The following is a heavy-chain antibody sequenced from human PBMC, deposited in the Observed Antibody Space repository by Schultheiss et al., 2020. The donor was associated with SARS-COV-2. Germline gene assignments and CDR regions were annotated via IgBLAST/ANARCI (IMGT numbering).Heavy chain of an antibody. CDR3: ARDGISIDRTWAFDI. Sequence: SQTLSLTCAVSGYSISSGYYWGWIRQPPGKGLEWIGSIYHSGSTNYNPSLKSRVTISVDTSKNQFSLKLSSVTAADTAVYYCARDGISIDRTWAFDIWGQGTMVTVSS. CDR1: GYSISSGYY. CDR2: IYHSGST. V-gene: IGHV4-38-2*02. D-gene: IGHD3-3*01. J-gene: IGHJ3*02.